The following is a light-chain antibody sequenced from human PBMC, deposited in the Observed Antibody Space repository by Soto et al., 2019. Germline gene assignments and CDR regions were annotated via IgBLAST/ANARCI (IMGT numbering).Light chain of an antibody. CDR1: SSDIGGYNY. CDR3: NSYTSSSTLV. V-gene: IGLV2-14*01. J-gene: IGLJ3*02. CDR2: EVT. Sequence: QSVLTQPASVSGSPGQSITISCTGTSSDIGGYNYVSWYQQHPGKAPKLIIYEVTNRPSGVSNRFSGSKSGNTASLTISGLQAEDEADYYGNSYTSSSTLVFGGGTKLTVL.